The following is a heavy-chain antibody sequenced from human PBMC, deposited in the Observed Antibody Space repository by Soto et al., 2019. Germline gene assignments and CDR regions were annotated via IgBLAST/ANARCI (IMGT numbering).Heavy chain of an antibody. V-gene: IGHV4-59*08. J-gene: IGHJ6*02. D-gene: IGHD4-17*01. CDR2: VDYTGDT. CDR1: SGPDRSHN. CDR3: VRQGIDYLHGLVDV. Sequence: QVQLQQSGPRLVKPSETLSLTCTVSSGPDRSHNWGWIRQPPGRGLEWIGYVDYTGDTAYNPSLRSRVSISADTSTNDISLTLSSVTAADTAVYYCVRQGIDYLHGLVDVWGQGTTVSVSS.